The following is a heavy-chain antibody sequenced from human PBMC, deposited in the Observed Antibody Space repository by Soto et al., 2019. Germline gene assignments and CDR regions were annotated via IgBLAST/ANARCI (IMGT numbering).Heavy chain of an antibody. J-gene: IGHJ6*03. D-gene: IGHD4-17*01. CDR2: ISGSGGST. Sequence: GGSLRLSCAASGFTFSSYAMSWVRQAPGKGLEWVSAISGSGGSTYYADSVKGRFTISRDNSKNTLYLQMNSLRAEDTAVYYCAKDSGSEWGDYVRYYYYYMDVWGKGTTVTVSS. CDR1: GFTFSSYA. V-gene: IGHV3-23*01. CDR3: AKDSGSEWGDYVRYYYYYMDV.